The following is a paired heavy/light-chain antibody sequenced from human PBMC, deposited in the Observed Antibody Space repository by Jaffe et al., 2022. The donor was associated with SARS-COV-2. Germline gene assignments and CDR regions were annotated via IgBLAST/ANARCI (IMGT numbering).Heavy chain of an antibody. Sequence: QVQLQESGPGLLKPSQTLSLTCAVSGGSISSGTTYWSWIRQPAGKGLEWVGRIFTSGTTDYNPSLKSRVTISVDTSKSQFSLKLTSVTAADTAVYYCAREGLNWNYYFDYWGQGALVTVSS. CDR2: IFTSGTT. CDR1: GGSISSGTTY. J-gene: IGHJ4*02. V-gene: IGHV4-61*02. CDR3: AREGLNWNYYFDY. D-gene: IGHD1-1*01.
Light chain of an antibody. CDR2: YAS. CDR1: RSIGSS. Sequence: EIVLTQSPDFQSVTPKEKVTITCRASRSIGSSLHWYQQKPDQSPKLLIKYASQSFSGVPSRFSGSGSGTDFTLTINSLEAEDAATYYCHQSYSLPWTFGQGTKVEIK. J-gene: IGKJ1*01. CDR3: HQSYSLPWT. V-gene: IGKV6-21*01.